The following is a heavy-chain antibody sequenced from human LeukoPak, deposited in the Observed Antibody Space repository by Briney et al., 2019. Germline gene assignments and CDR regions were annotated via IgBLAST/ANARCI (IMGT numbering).Heavy chain of an antibody. Sequence: GGSLRLSCAASGFTFSSYSMNWVRQAPGKGLEWISYISSSSSTIYYAGSVKGRFTISRDNAKNSLYLQMNSLRAEDTAVYYCARDNPGIAVAGTWVWGQGTLVTVSS. CDR3: ARDNPGIAVAGTWV. CDR2: ISSSSSTI. J-gene: IGHJ4*02. V-gene: IGHV3-48*04. D-gene: IGHD6-19*01. CDR1: GFTFSSYS.